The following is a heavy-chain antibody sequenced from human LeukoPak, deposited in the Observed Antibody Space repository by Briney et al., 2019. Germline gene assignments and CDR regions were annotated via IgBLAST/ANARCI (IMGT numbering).Heavy chain of an antibody. CDR3: ARLSTGRTVREFDY. D-gene: IGHD3/OR15-3a*01. Sequence: PSETLSLTCTVSGGSISSSSYYWGWIRQPPGKGLEWIGSIYYSGSTYYNPSLKSRVTISVDTSKNQVSLKLTSVTAADTAVYYCARLSTGRTVREFDYWGQGILVTVSS. V-gene: IGHV4-39*01. CDR2: IYYSGST. J-gene: IGHJ4*02. CDR1: GGSISSSSYY.